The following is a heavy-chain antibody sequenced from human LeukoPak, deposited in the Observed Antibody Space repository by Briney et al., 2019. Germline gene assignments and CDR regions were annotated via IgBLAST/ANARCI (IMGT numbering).Heavy chain of an antibody. CDR3: AKEGGTGTRFDY. CDR1: GFTFSSSA. J-gene: IGHJ4*02. V-gene: IGHV3-23*01. Sequence: QPGGSLRLSCAASGFTFSSSAMSWVRQAPGKGLYWVSAIRGSGTGTYYADSVKGRFTISRDNSKNTLYLQMNSLRAEDTAVYYCAKEGGTGTRFDYWGQGTLVTVSS. D-gene: IGHD1-7*01. CDR2: IRGSGTGT.